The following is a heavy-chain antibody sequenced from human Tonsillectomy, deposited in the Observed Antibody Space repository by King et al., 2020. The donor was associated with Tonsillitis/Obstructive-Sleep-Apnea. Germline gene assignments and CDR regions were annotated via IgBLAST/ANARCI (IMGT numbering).Heavy chain of an antibody. V-gene: IGHV3-13*04. CDR2: ICSVGDT. Sequence: VQLVEAVGGLGKPGGSLSLSWSYFGVTLSRTELHWVRQAIGNDLEWGPAICSVGDTYPPASWNVLFTTSKENAKNSLYLQMNSLRAGDTAVYYCAREGRYSGSGTSINHYFYYLDVWGKGTTVTVSS. CDR1: GVTLSRTE. CDR3: AREGRYSGSGTSINHYFYYLDV. D-gene: IGHD3-10*01. J-gene: IGHJ6*03.